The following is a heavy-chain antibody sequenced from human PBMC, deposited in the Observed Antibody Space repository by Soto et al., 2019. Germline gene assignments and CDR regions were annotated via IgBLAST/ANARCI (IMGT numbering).Heavy chain of an antibody. V-gene: IGHV1-18*01. Sequence: QVQLVQSGAEVKKPGASVKVSCKASGYTFTSYGISWVRQAPGQGLEWMGWISAYNGNTNYAQKLQGRVTMTTDTSTSTADMERRSLRYDGQAVYYCARVCPLYCSGGSCILQYYYYYGMDVWGQGTTVTVSS. J-gene: IGHJ6*02. D-gene: IGHD2-15*01. CDR3: ARVCPLYCSGGSCILQYYYYYGMDV. CDR1: GYTFTSYG. CDR2: ISAYNGNT.